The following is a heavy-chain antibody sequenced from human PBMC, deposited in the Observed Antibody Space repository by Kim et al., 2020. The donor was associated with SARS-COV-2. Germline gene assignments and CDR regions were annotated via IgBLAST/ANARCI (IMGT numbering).Heavy chain of an antibody. CDR1: GGSVSSGSYY. D-gene: IGHD3-9*01. CDR2: IYYSGST. J-gene: IGHJ4*02. V-gene: IGHV4-61*01. CDR3: ARALRPHLTVAHFDY. Sequence: SETLSLTCTVSGGSVSSGSYYWSWIRQPPGKELEWIAYIYYSGSTSYNPSLKSRLTISVDTSKNQFSLKLSSVTAADTAVYYCARALRPHLTVAHFDYWGQGTLVTVSS.